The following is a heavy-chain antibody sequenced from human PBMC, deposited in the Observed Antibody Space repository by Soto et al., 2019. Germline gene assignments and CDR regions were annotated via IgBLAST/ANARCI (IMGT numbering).Heavy chain of an antibody. Sequence: GGSLRLSCAASGFTFNSHGMHWVRQAPGKGLEWVAVISFDGTNKYYADSVKGRFTISRDNSKNTLYLQMNSLRDEDTAVYYCVSRVPHGTYGAPYFQHWGKGT. D-gene: IGHD1-26*01. CDR3: VSRVPHGTYGAPYFQH. CDR2: ISFDGTNK. CDR1: GFTFNSHG. V-gene: IGHV3-30*03. J-gene: IGHJ1*01.